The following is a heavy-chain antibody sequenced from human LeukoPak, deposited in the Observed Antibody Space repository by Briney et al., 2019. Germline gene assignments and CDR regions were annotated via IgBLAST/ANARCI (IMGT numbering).Heavy chain of an antibody. CDR3: ARADTVEGYYYYMGV. CDR2: INPSGGST. V-gene: IGHV1-46*03. J-gene: IGHJ6*03. D-gene: IGHD5-12*01. CDR1: GYTFTSYY. Sequence: GASVKVSCKASGYTFTSYYMHWVRQAPGQGLEWMGIINPSGGSTSYAQKFQGRVTMTRDTSTSTVYMELSSLRSEDTAVYYCARADTVEGYYYYMGVWGKGTTVTVSS.